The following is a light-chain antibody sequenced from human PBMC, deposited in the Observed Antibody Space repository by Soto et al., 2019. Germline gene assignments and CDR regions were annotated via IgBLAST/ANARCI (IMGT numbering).Light chain of an antibody. CDR3: QHYGDSSWT. V-gene: IGKV3-20*01. CDR1: QSVSSTL. Sequence: ELVLTQSPVALSLSSGESATLACRASQSVSSTLLTWYQQKPGQAPRLLIYGVSSRATGITDRFSGSGSGTDFTLTISRVEPEDFAVYFCQHYGDSSWTFGQGSRGEIK. CDR2: GVS. J-gene: IGKJ1*01.